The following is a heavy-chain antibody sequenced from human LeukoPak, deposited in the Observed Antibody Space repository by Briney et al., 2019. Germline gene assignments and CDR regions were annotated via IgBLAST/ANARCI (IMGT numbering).Heavy chain of an antibody. CDR1: GFTFDDYG. D-gene: IGHD6-19*01. Sequence: RSGGSLRLSCAASGFTFDDYGMSWVRQAPGKGLEWVSGINWNGGTRGYADSVKGRFTISRDNAKNSLYLQMHSLRAEDTALYHCARAVAGNGGYFYWYMDVWGKGTTVTVS. V-gene: IGHV3-20*01. CDR2: INWNGGTR. J-gene: IGHJ6*03. CDR3: ARAVAGNGGYFYWYMDV.